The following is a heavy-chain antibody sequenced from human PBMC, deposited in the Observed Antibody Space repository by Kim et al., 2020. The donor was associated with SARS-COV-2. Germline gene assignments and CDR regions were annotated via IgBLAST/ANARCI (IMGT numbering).Heavy chain of an antibody. V-gene: IGHV3-21*01. CDR3: AREHCSGGSCYSYYFDY. D-gene: IGHD2-15*01. Sequence: GGSLRLSCAASGFTFSSYSMNWVRQAPGKGLEWVSSISSSSSYIYYADSVKGRFTISRDNAKNSLYLQMNSLRAEDTAVYYCAREHCSGGSCYSYYFDYWGQGTLVTVSS. CDR1: GFTFSSYS. J-gene: IGHJ4*02. CDR2: ISSSSSYI.